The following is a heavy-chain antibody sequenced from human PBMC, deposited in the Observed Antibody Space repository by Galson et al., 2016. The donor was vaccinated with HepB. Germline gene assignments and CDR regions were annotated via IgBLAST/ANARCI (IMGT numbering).Heavy chain of an antibody. D-gene: IGHD6-19*01. Sequence: QSAAEVKKPGEALKISCKVSGYIFTAYWIGWLRQIPGKGLEWVGVIDPRDSDARYSPSFQGQVTISVDKSISTTYLQWSSLKASDTAMYYCARRLPMGWGAYDIWGQGTVVTVSS. V-gene: IGHV5-51*01. CDR3: ARRLPMGWGAYDI. CDR2: IDPRDSDA. CDR1: GYIFTAYW. J-gene: IGHJ3*02.